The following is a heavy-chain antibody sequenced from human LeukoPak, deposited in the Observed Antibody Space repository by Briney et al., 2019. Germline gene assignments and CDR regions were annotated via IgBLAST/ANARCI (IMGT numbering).Heavy chain of an antibody. D-gene: IGHD2-21*02. J-gene: IGHJ4*02. CDR1: GYIFTGYY. V-gene: IGHV1-2*02. CDR3: ARAAGSDSRDYFDY. Sequence: ASVTVSCKASGYIFTGYYMHWVRQAPGQGLEWMGWINPNSGGTNYAQKFQGRVTMTRDTSISTAYMELSGLRSDDTAVYYCARAAGSDSRDYFDYWGQGTLATVSS. CDR2: INPNSGGT.